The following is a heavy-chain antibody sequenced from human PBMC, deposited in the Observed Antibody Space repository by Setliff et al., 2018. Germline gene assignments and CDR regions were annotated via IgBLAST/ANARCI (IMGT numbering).Heavy chain of an antibody. Sequence: SETLSLTCAAFGESFDNHYWTWIRQPPGERLEWIGEINHRGFTDYKPSLKSRLTMSVDTSSSQFSLNLGSVTAADTGVYYCARGRIAERPEAIDYWGQGTPVTVSS. J-gene: IGHJ4*02. D-gene: IGHD6-6*01. CDR1: GESFDNHY. V-gene: IGHV4-34*01. CDR2: INHRGFT. CDR3: ARGRIAERPEAIDY.